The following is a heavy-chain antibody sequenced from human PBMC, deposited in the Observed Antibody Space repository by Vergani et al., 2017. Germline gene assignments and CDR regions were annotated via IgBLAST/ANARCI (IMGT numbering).Heavy chain of an antibody. CDR2: ISYGGNKK. CDR1: GFPFSDYG. CDR3: ARDFLTRVTTLDYYYMRV. D-gene: IGHD1-1*01. J-gene: IGHJ6*03. Sequence: QVQLVESGGGEVQPGRSLRLSCSAAGFPFSDYGVHWVRQAPGQGLEWVSVISYGGNKKNYEDSVKGRFNISRDNSKNTLYLEMNDLRAEDTAVYYCARDFLTRVTTLDYYYMRVWGKGTTVTVSS. V-gene: IGHV3-30*03.